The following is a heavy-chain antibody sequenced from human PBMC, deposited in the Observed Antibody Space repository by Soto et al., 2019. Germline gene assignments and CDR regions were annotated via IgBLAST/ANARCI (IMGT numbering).Heavy chain of an antibody. CDR1: GYTFTAYG. V-gene: IGHV1-3*04. CDR3: ASRGYDFWSGLDP. Sequence: ASVKVSCKASGYTFTAYGIHWVRQAPGQRLEWMGWINTGNGHTKYSQKFQGRVTITRDTSARKAYMELNSLRSEDTAVYYCASRGYDFWSGLDPWGQGTLVTVSS. D-gene: IGHD3-3*01. J-gene: IGHJ5*02. CDR2: INTGNGHT.